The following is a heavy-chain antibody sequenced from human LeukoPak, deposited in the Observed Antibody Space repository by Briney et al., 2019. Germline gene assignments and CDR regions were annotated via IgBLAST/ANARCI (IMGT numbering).Heavy chain of an antibody. Sequence: SETLSLTCTVSGGSVSSGSYYWSWIRQPPGKGLEWIGYIYYSGSTNYNPSLKSRVTISVDTSKNQFSLKLSSVTAADTAVYYCARVPATEDVYFVYWGQGTLVTVSS. CDR2: IYYSGST. CDR1: GGSVSSGSYY. D-gene: IGHD2-2*01. J-gene: IGHJ4*02. V-gene: IGHV4-61*01. CDR3: ARVPATEDVYFVY.